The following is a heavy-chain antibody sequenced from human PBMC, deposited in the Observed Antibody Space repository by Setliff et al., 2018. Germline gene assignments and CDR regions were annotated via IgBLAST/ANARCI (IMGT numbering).Heavy chain of an antibody. J-gene: IGHJ4*02. CDR3: AKRGDSSSWLEY. CDR1: GFTFSDYY. Sequence: PGGSLRLSCATSGFTFSDYYMSWIRQTPGKGLEWVAYISSSGSLIYYPDSVKGRFTISRDNAKKTLYLQMNSLRAEDTAVYYCAKRGDSSSWLEYWGQGTLVTVSS. D-gene: IGHD6-13*01. CDR2: ISSSGSLI. V-gene: IGHV3-11*04.